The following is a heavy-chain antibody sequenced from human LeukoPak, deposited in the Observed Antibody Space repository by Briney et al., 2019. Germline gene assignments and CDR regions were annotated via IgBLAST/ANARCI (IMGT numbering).Heavy chain of an antibody. J-gene: IGHJ6*02. CDR1: GFTFSSYA. Sequence: PGRSLRLSCAASGFTFSSYAMHRVRQAPGKGLEWVAVISYDGSNKYYADSVKGRFTISRDNSRSTLYLQMNSLRAEDTAMYYCARDRVTYYYYYGMDVWGQGTTVTVSS. V-gene: IGHV3-30-3*01. D-gene: IGHD4-11*01. CDR3: ARDRVTYYYYYGMDV. CDR2: ISYDGSNK.